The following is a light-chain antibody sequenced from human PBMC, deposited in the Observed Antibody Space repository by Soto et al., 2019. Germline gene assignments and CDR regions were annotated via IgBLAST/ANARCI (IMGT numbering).Light chain of an antibody. J-gene: IGKJ4*01. CDR2: GAA. CDR1: QSVGNSH. CDR3: QHYGRPLT. V-gene: IGKV3-20*01. Sequence: EIVLTQSPGTLSVSPGERVTLSCRANQSVGNSHVAWYQQKHGQAPRLLIDGAARRATGITDRFSGSGSGTEFTIPITRLEPEDFAVYHCQHYGRPLTCGGGTKVEIK.